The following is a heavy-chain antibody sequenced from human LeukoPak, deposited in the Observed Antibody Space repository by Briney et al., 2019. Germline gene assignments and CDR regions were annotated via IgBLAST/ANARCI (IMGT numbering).Heavy chain of an antibody. Sequence: ASVKVSCKASGYTFTGYYMHWVRQAPGQGLEWMGWINPNSGGTNYAQKFQGWVTMARDTSISTAYMGLRRLRSDDTAVYYCARAIRGFCCYDRVLGYWGQGTLVTVSS. CDR2: INPNSGGT. D-gene: IGHD5-12*01. J-gene: IGHJ4*02. V-gene: IGHV1-2*04. CDR3: ARAIRGFCCYDRVLGY. CDR1: GYTFTGYY.